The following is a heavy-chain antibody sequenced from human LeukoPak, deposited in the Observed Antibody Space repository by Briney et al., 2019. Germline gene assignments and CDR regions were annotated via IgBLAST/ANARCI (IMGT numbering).Heavy chain of an antibody. J-gene: IGHJ4*02. CDR3: ARAMYYDILTGYYYFDY. Sequence: GGFLRLSCAASGFTFSSYSMNWVRQAPGKGLVWVSRTNSDGSSTSYADSVKGRFTISRDNAKNTLYLQMNSLRAEDTAVYYCARAMYYDILTGYYYFDYWGRGTLVTVSS. D-gene: IGHD3-9*01. V-gene: IGHV3-74*01. CDR1: GFTFSSYS. CDR2: TNSDGSST.